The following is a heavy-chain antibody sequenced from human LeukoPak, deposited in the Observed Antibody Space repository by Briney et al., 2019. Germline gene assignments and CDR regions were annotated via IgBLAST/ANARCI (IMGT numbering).Heavy chain of an antibody. V-gene: IGHV3-21*01. CDR2: ISSSSDYI. D-gene: IGHD4/OR15-4a*01. CDR1: GFTFSSST. J-gene: IGHJ5*02. CDR3: VRIPNSANFPNWFDP. Sequence: PGGSLRLSCAASGFTFSSSTMNWVRRAPGKGLEWISSISSSSDYIYYADTLKGRLTISRDNAKNSLYLQMNSLRAEDTAVYYCVRIPNSANFPNWFDPWGQGTLVTVSS.